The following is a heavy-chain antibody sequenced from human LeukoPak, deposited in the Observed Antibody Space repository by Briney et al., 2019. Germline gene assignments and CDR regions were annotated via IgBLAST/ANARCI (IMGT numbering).Heavy chain of an antibody. Sequence: WASVKVSCKASGYTFTSYYMRWVRQAPGQGLEWMGIINPSGGSTSYAQTFQGRVTMTRDMSTSTVYMELSSLRSEDTAVYYCAREGMAAIFDYWGQGTLVTVSS. V-gene: IGHV1-46*01. CDR2: INPSGGST. J-gene: IGHJ4*02. CDR3: AREGMAAIFDY. D-gene: IGHD6-13*01. CDR1: GYTFTSYY.